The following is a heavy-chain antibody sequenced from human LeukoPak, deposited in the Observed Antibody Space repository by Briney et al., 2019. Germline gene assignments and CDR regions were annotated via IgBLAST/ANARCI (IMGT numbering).Heavy chain of an antibody. CDR1: XFTXSXYS. Sequence: GSXXLXCXAXXFTXSXYSMNWVRQAPGKGLEWVXSISSSSSYIYYADSVKGRFTISRDNAKNSLYLQMNSLRAEDTAVYYCARDGSLLSSSWYVWAYWGQGTLATVSS. J-gene: IGHJ4*02. D-gene: IGHD6-13*01. V-gene: IGHV3-21*01. CDR3: ARDGSLLSSSWYVWAY. CDR2: ISSSSSYI.